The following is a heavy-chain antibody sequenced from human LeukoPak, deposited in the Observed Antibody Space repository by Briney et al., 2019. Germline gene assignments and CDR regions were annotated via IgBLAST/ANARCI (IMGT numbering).Heavy chain of an antibody. CDR1: GFTVSSNY. V-gene: IGHV3-53*01. CDR2: IYSGGST. CDR3: ASSHYYDSSGPGKAFDI. Sequence: GGSLRLSCAASGFTVSSNYMSWVRQAPGKGLEWVSAIYSGGSTYYADSVKGRFTISRDNSKNTLYLQMNSLRAEDTAVYYCASSHYYDSSGPGKAFDIWGQGTMVTVSS. D-gene: IGHD3-22*01. J-gene: IGHJ3*02.